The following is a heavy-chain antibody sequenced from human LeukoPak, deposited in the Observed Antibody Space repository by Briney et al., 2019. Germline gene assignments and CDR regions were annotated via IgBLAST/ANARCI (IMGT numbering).Heavy chain of an antibody. J-gene: IGHJ4*02. CDR3: ARQRQQLDLDY. V-gene: IGHV4-59*08. Sequence: PSETLSLTCTVSGGSISSYYWSWIRQPPGKGLEWIGYIYYSGSTNYNPSLKSRVTISVDTSKNQFSLKLSSVTAADTAVYYCARQRQQLDLDYWGQGTLVTVSS. D-gene: IGHD6-13*01. CDR2: IYYSGST. CDR1: GGSISSYY.